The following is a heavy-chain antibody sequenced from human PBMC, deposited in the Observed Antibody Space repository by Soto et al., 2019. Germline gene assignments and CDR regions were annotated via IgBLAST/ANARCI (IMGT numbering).Heavy chain of an antibody. CDR3: ARDLVSRPAVYSSSPNWFDP. CDR2: ISSSGSTI. D-gene: IGHD6-13*01. Sequence: GGSLRLSCAASGFTFSDYYMSWIRQAPGKGLEWVSYISSSGSTIYYADSVKGRFTISRDNAKNSLYLQMNSLRAEDTAVYYCARDLVSRPAVYSSSPNWFDPWGQGTLVTVSS. CDR1: GFTFSDYY. J-gene: IGHJ5*02. V-gene: IGHV3-11*01.